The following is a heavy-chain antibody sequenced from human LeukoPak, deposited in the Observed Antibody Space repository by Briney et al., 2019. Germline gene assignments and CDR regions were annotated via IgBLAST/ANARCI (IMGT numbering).Heavy chain of an antibody. Sequence: SVKVSCKASGGTFSSYAISWVRQAPGQGLEWMGGIVPIFGTANYAQKFQGRVTITADESTSTAYMELSSLRSEDTAVYYCAVYSSSAKYYFDYWGQGTLVTVSS. J-gene: IGHJ4*02. V-gene: IGHV1-69*13. CDR3: AVYSSSAKYYFDY. D-gene: IGHD6-6*01. CDR2: IVPIFGTA. CDR1: GGTFSSYA.